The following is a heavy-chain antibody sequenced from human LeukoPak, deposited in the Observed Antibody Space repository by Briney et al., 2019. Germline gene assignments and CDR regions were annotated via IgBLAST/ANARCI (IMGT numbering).Heavy chain of an antibody. CDR2: IYYSGST. J-gene: IGHJ3*02. CDR3: ARRNMALGAFDI. CDR1: GGSISSSSYY. D-gene: IGHD2/OR15-2a*01. V-gene: IGHV4-39*01. Sequence: PSETLSLTCTASGGSISSSSYYWGWIRQPPGKGKGLEWIGSIYYSGSTFYNPSLKTRVTISVDTSKNQFSLKLSSVTAADTAVYYCARRNMALGAFDIWGQGTMVTVSS.